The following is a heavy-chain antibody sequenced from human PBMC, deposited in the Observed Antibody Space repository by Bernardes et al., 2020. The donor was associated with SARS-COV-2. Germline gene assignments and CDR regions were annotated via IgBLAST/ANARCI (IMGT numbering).Heavy chain of an antibody. Sequence: SETLSLTCAFHCDSFTDYYWTWVRQPPGKGLEWIGEIFHSGNTNYYPSLKSRVTISIDTSKQLFSLRLTSVTVAATAVYFCARERWEGMDVWGQGTPVTVSS. CDR1: CDSFTDYY. V-gene: IGHV4-34*12. J-gene: IGHJ6*02. D-gene: IGHD1-26*01. CDR2: IFHSGNT. CDR3: ARERWEGMDV.